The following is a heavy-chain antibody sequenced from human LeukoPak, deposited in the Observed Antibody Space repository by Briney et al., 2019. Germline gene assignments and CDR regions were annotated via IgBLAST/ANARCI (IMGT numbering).Heavy chain of an antibody. D-gene: IGHD5-12*01. J-gene: IGHJ4*02. CDR2: IHYSGST. CDR1: GASISSYY. CDR3: ARVGGYDYMVWDY. Sequence: TSETLSLTCTVSGASISSYYWSWIRQPPGKGLEWIGYIHYSGSTNYNPSLKSRVTISVDTSKNQFSLKLSSVTAADTAVYYCARVGGYDYMVWDYWGQGTLVTVSS. V-gene: IGHV4-59*01.